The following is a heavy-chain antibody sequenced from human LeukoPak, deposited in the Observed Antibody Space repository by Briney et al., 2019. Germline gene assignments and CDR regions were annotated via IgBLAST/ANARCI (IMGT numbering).Heavy chain of an antibody. CDR1: GFTCSSYW. CDR2: IKQDGSEK. J-gene: IGHJ3*02. Sequence: PGGSLRLSCAASGFTCSSYWMSWVRQAPGKGLEWVANIKQDGSEKYYVDSVKGRFTISRDNAKNSLYLQMNSLRAEDTAVYYCARGALWEEAFDIWGQGTMVTVSS. D-gene: IGHD1-26*01. CDR3: ARGALWEEAFDI. V-gene: IGHV3-7*01.